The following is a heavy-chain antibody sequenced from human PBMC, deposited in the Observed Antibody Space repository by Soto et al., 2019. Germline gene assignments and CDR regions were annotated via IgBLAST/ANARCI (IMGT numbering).Heavy chain of an antibody. CDR1: GDSVSSNSAA. CDR2: TYYRSKWYN. CDR3: ARVFFMAAAGSRYYYYGMDV. J-gene: IGHJ6*02. D-gene: IGHD6-13*01. V-gene: IGHV6-1*01. Sequence: SQTLSLTCAISGDSVSSNSAAWNWIRQSPSRGLEWLGRTYYRSKWYNDYAVSVKSRITINPDTSKNQFSLQLNSVTPEDTAVYYCARVFFMAAAGSRYYYYGMDVWGQGTTVTVSS.